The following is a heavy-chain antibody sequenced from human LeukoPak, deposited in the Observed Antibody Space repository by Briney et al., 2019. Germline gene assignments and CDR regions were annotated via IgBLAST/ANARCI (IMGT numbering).Heavy chain of an antibody. J-gene: IGHJ5*02. CDR1: GGSISSYY. Sequence: SETLSLTCTVSGGSISSYYWSWIRQPPGKGLEWIGYIYYSGSTNYNPSLKSRVTISVDTSKNQFSLKLSSVTAADTAVYYCARAVDSFTGSWFDPWGQGTLVTVSS. D-gene: IGHD3-9*01. CDR2: IYYSGST. V-gene: IGHV4-59*01. CDR3: ARAVDSFTGSWFDP.